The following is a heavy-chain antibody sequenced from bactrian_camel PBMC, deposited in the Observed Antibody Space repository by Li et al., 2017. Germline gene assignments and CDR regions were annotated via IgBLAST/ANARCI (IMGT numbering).Heavy chain of an antibody. V-gene: IGHV3S9*01. Sequence: HVQLVESGGGAVQAGGSLRLRCEASSYTFRPYCMAWFRQIPGKEREGVAVIDSDGTTIYGDSVKGRFTISKDFAKKTLNLQMNKLKPEDTAMYYCAARIVGYGLRAAQYTYWGQGTQVTVS. CDR3: AARIVGYGLRAAQYTY. D-gene: IGHD5*01. CDR2: IDSDGTT. J-gene: IGHJ4*01. CDR1: SYTFRPYC.